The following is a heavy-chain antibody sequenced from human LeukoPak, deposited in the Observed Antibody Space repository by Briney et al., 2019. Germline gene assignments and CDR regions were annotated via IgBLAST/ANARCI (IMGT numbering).Heavy chain of an antibody. J-gene: IGHJ4*02. Sequence: GGSLRLSCAASGFTFSSYSMNWVRQAPGKGLEWVSSISSSSSYIYYADSVKGRFTISRDNAKNSLYLQMDSLRAEDTAVYYCARDYAFGVAGTFGYWGQGTLVIVSS. CDR2: ISSSSSYI. D-gene: IGHD6-19*01. CDR3: ARDYAFGVAGTFGY. V-gene: IGHV3-21*01. CDR1: GFTFSSYS.